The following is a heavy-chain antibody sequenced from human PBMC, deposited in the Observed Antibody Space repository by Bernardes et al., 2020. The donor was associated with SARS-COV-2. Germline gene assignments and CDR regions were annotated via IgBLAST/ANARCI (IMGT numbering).Heavy chain of an antibody. D-gene: IGHD5-18*01. Sequence: VGSLILSCAASGFNFHTAWMSWVRQAPGKGLEWVANIKTDGSEKYYVDSVKGRFTISRDNAKNSLYLQMNSLRAEDTAVYYCARPNNRRYIHWGQGMLVTGSS. J-gene: IGHJ4*02. CDR3: ARPNNRRYIH. CDR1: GFNFHTAW. V-gene: IGHV3-7*01. CDR2: IKTDGSEK.